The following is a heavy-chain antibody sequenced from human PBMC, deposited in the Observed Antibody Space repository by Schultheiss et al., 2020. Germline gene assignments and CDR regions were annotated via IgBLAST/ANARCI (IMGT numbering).Heavy chain of an antibody. CDR2: SNHTGGT. CDR3: ARPAYQGTDFQH. Sequence: SETLSLTCAVYGGSLRGNYWSWVRQPPGKGLEWIGESNHTGGTYYNPSFKSRVTISVDTSKKQFSLRLNSVTAADTAVYYCARPAYQGTDFQHWGQGTLVTVSS. D-gene: IGHD3-16*01. J-gene: IGHJ1*01. CDR1: GGSLRGNY. V-gene: IGHV4-34*01.